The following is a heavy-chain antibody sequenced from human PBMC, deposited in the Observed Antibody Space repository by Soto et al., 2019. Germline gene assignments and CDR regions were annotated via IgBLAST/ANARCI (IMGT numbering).Heavy chain of an antibody. J-gene: IGHJ4*02. CDR3: VRGGRSTKVDY. D-gene: IGHD2-2*01. Sequence: QVQLQESGPGLVKPSQTLSLTCTVSGGSITSSGYYWSWIRQHPGAGLEWIGFTSNRGSPSYNPSLERRVIISVDTSSNQFSLNLRSVTAAEPAVYYCVRGGRSTKVDYWGQGTRVTVS. V-gene: IGHV4-31*03. CDR1: GGSITSSGYY. CDR2: TSNRGSP.